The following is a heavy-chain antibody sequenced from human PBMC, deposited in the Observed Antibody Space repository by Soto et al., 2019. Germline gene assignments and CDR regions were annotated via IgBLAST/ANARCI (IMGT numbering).Heavy chain of an antibody. J-gene: IGHJ4*02. Sequence: QIQLVQSGAELKKPGASVKVSCKASGYDFITYGITWVRQAPGQGLEWMGWISAYSGDTNYAQKFQGRVTMTTDTSTSTAYMELRGLRSDDTAMDYCAKATWVQLCEFWGQGTLVTVSS. CDR1: GYDFITYG. V-gene: IGHV1-18*01. CDR2: ISAYSGDT. CDR3: AKATWVQLCEF. D-gene: IGHD3-16*01.